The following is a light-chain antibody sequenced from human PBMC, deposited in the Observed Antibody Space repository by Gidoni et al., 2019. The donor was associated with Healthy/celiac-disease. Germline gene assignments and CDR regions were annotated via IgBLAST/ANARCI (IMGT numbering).Light chain of an antibody. J-gene: IGKJ4*01. CDR1: QSVSSN. CDR2: GAS. Sequence: EIVMTQSPATLSVSPGERATLSCRASQSVSSNLAWYQQKPGQAPRLLIYGASTRATGIPAWFSGSGSGPEFTLPISSLQSEDFAVYYCQQYTNWPPLTFGGGTKVEIK. CDR3: QQYTNWPPLT. V-gene: IGKV3-15*01.